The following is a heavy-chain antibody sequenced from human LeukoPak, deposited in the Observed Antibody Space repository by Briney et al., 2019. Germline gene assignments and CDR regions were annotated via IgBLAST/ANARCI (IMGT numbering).Heavy chain of an antibody. J-gene: IGHJ4*02. D-gene: IGHD6-13*01. V-gene: IGHV3-9*01. CDR3: AKDIGSSSWVGFDY. CDR1: GFTFDDYA. CDR2: ISWNSGSI. Sequence: PGGSLRLSCAASGFTFDDYAMHWVRQAPGKGLEWVSGISWNSGSIGYADSVKGRFTISRDNAKNSLYLQMNSLRAEDTALYYCAKDIGSSSWVGFDYWGQGTLVTVSS.